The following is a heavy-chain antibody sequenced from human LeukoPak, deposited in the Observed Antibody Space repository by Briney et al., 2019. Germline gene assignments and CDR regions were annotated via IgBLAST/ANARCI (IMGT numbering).Heavy chain of an antibody. V-gene: IGHV4-59*01. CDR3: ARGYCYDSSGFDY. CDR2: IYYSGST. CDR1: AGSISSYY. Sequence: SETLSLTCTVSAGSISSYYWSRIRQPPGKGLEWIGYIYYSGSTNYNPSLKSRVTISVDTSKNQFSLKLSSVTAADTAVYYCARGYCYDSSGFDYWGQGTLVTVSS. J-gene: IGHJ4*02. D-gene: IGHD3-22*01.